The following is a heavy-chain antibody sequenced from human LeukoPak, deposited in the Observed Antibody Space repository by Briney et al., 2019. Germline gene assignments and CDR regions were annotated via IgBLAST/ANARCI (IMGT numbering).Heavy chain of an antibody. V-gene: IGHV3-21*01. CDR1: GFTFSSYS. Sequence: GGSLRLSCAASGFTFSSYSMNWVRQAPGKGLEWVSSVSRRSSFIFYAESVQGRLTISRDDAKDSLFLQLNSLRAEDTAVYYCARVSDAYDYFFDYWGQGTLVTVSS. D-gene: IGHD5-12*01. J-gene: IGHJ4*02. CDR3: ARVSDAYDYFFDY. CDR2: VSRRSSFI.